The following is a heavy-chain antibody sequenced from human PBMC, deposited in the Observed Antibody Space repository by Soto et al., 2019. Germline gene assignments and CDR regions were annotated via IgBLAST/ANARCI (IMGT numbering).Heavy chain of an antibody. D-gene: IGHD3-9*01. J-gene: IGHJ4*02. V-gene: IGHV3-15*01. CDR3: TTSDILTGYYFDY. CDR1: GFTFSNAW. CDR2: IKSKTDGGTT. Sequence: GGSLRLSCVASGFTFSNAWMSWVRQAPGKGLEWVGRIKSKTDGGTTDYAAPVKGRFTISRDDSKNTLYLQMNSLKTEDTAVYYCTTSDILTGYYFDYWGQGTLVTVSS.